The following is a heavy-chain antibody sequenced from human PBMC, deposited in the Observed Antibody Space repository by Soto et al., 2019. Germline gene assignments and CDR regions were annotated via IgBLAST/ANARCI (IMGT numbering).Heavy chain of an antibody. V-gene: IGHV4-30-4*01. CDR2: IYYSGST. CDR1: GGSISSGDYY. J-gene: IGHJ4*02. D-gene: IGHD1-7*01. Sequence: SETLSLTCTVSGGSISSGDYYCSWIRQPPGKGLEWIGYIYYSGSTYYNPSLKSRVTISVDTSKNQFSLKLSSVTAADTAVYYCARGNEVITGNTARDDWGQGTMGTFYS. CDR3: ARGNEVITGNTARDD.